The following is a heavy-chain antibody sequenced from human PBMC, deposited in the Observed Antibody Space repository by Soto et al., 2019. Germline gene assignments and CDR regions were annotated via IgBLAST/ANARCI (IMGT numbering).Heavy chain of an antibody. D-gene: IGHD3-10*01. Sequence: ASVKVSCKASGYTFTSYAMHWVRQAPGQRLEWMGWINVGNGNTNHSQKFQGRLTFTRDTSASTIYMEMSNLGSEDTAIYYCVRVFRSLSRTWRGCWRVWGEGTRVTVS. J-gene: IGHJ6*01. CDR1: GYTFTSYA. V-gene: IGHV1-3*01. CDR3: VRVFRSLSRTWRGCWRV. CDR2: INVGNGNT.